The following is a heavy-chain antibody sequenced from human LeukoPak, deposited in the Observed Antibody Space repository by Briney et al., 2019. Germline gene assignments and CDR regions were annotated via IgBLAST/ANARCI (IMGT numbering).Heavy chain of an antibody. J-gene: IGHJ3*02. CDR3: ARGGFDSRWASDI. V-gene: IGHV7-4-1*02. Sequence: ASVKVSCKASGYTFTRYAMNWVRQAPGQGLEWMGWINTNTGNPTYAQGFTGRFVFSLDTSVSTAYLQISSLKAEDSAVYYCARGGFDSRWASDIWGQGTMVTVCS. CDR1: GYTFTRYA. CDR2: INTNTGNP. D-gene: IGHD3-9*01.